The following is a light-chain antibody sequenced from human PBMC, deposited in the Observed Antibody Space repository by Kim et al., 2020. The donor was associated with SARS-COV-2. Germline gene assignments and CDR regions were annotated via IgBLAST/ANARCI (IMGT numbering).Light chain of an antibody. CDR2: QDT. V-gene: IGLV3-1*01. CDR3: QAWDSHVV. J-gene: IGLJ2*01. CDR1: KLEQKY. Sequence: SYELTQPPSVSVSPGQTAIITCSGHKLEQKYASWYQQKPGQSPVLVIYQDTKRPSGIPERFSGSNSGNTATLTISGTQAMDEADYHCQAWDSHVVFGGGTKLTVL.